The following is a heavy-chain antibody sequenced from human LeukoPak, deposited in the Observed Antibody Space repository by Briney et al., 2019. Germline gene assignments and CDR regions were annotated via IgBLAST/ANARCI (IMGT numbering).Heavy chain of an antibody. CDR3: ARGDSYSGSFTLDY. D-gene: IGHD1-26*01. CDR2: VIPIFGTA. Sequence: SVKVSCKASGGTFSGYAISWVRQAPGQGLELMGGVIPIFGTANYAQKFQGRVTITADESTSTAYMELSSLRSEDTAVYYCARGDSYSGSFTLDYWGQGTLVTVSS. J-gene: IGHJ4*02. CDR1: GGTFSGYA. V-gene: IGHV1-69*13.